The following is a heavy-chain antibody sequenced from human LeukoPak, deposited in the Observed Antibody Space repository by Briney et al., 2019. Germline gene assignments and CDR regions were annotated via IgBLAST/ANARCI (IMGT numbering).Heavy chain of an antibody. D-gene: IGHD3-9*01. J-gene: IGHJ4*02. CDR3: ARDALSDILTGYYIYYFDY. V-gene: IGHV4-38-2*02. CDR2: IYHSGST. CDR1: GYSISSGYY. Sequence: PSETLSLTCTVSGYSISSGYYWGWIRQPPGKGLEWIGSIYHSGSTYYNPSLKSRVTISVDTSRKQFSLKLSSVTAADTAVYYCARDALSDILTGYYIYYFDYWGQGTLVTVSS.